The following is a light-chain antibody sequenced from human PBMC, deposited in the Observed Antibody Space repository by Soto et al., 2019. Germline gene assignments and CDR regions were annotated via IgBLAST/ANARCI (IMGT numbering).Light chain of an antibody. J-gene: IGLJ2*01. CDR1: SGHSSYI. V-gene: IGLV4-60*03. Sequence: QSVLTQSSSASASLGSSVNLTCTLSSGHSSYIIAWHQQQPRKAPRYLMKLEGSGSYHKGIGVPYRFSGSSSGADRYLTISDVQSEDEAYYYCENWDSNPHVVFGGGTKVTVL. CDR3: ENWDSNPHVV. CDR2: LEGSGSY.